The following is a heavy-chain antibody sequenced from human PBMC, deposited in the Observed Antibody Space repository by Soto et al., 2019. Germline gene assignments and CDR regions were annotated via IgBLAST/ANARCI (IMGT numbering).Heavy chain of an antibody. CDR1: GFTFSSFA. V-gene: IGHV3-23*01. D-gene: IGHD3-10*01. CDR2: INYNGGVT. Sequence: GGSLRLSCTASGFTFSSFALNWVRQAPGKGLEWVSHINYNGGVTYYADSVKGRFTISRDNSKNTLSLQMNSLRVEDTAVYYCASRFYLDVWGKGTTVTVSS. J-gene: IGHJ6*04. CDR3: ASRFYLDV.